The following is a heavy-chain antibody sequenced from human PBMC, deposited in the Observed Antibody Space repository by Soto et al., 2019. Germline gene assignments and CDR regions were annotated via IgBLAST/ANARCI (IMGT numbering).Heavy chain of an antibody. CDR2: MYTSGIT. J-gene: IGHJ4*02. D-gene: IGHD2-2*01. Sequence: SETLSLTCTVSGDSVSGYYWYWIRQPAGKGLEWIGRMYTSGITNYSPSLKSRVTMSVDTSKNQFSLKLTSVTAADTAVYYCARDDKGVSAAMLYWGQGTLVTVSS. CDR3: ARDDKGVSAAMLY. CDR1: GDSVSGYY. V-gene: IGHV4-4*07.